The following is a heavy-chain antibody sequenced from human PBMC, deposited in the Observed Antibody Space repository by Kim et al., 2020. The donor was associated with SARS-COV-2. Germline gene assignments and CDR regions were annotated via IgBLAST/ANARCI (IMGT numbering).Heavy chain of an antibody. CDR3: ARDRVAVWGSYHKGFDY. V-gene: IGHV4-34*01. CDR2: INRSGST. J-gene: IGHJ4*02. Sequence: SETLSLTCVVSGGSITGHYWSWIRQAPGKGLEWLGEINRSGSTDYNPSLKSRVTISIDTSKNQFSLKLSSVTAADTAVYYCARDRVAVWGSYHKGFDYWGQGALVTVSS. CDR1: GGSITGHY. D-gene: IGHD3-16*02.